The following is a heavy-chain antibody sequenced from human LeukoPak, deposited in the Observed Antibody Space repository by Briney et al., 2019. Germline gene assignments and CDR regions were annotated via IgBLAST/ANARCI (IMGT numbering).Heavy chain of an antibody. J-gene: IGHJ3*02. D-gene: IGHD3-3*01. CDR1: GGSISSYY. V-gene: IGHV4-59*01. Sequence: SETLSLTCTVSGGSISSYYWSWIRQPPGKGLEWIGYIYYSGSTNYNPSLKSRVTISVDTSKNQFSLKLSSVTAADTAVYYCARVYYDFWSGYYGDAFDIWGQGTIVTVSS. CDR3: ARVYYDFWSGYYGDAFDI. CDR2: IYYSGST.